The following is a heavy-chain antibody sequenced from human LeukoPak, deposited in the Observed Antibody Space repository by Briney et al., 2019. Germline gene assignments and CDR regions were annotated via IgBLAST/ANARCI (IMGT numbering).Heavy chain of an antibody. CDR3: ARGPAYSWLRSGSVCFFDF. Sequence: SETLSLTCKVSNYTMNSGYYWSWIRQTPGNGLEWIGETTHSGSTDYSPSLKSRVSVSVDTSKNQFSLRLTSVTAADTAVYYCARGPAYSWLRSGSVCFFDFWGQGVLVTVSS. V-gene: IGHV4-34*01. CDR2: TTHSGST. J-gene: IGHJ4*02. CDR1: NYTMNSGYY. D-gene: IGHD6-19*01.